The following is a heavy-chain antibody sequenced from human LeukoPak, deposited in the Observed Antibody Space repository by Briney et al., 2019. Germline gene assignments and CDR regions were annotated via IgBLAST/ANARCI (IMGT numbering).Heavy chain of an antibody. CDR3: ANPSSSSEYYYYYYMDV. J-gene: IGHJ6*03. CDR2: IGGSGGST. CDR1: GFTSSSYA. Sequence: PGGSLRLSCAASGFTSSSYAMSWVRQAPGKGLEWVSAIGGSGGSTYYADSVKSRFTISRDNSKNTLYLQMNSLRAEDTAVYYCANPSSSSEYYYYYYMDVWGKGTTVTVSS. V-gene: IGHV3-23*01. D-gene: IGHD6-6*01.